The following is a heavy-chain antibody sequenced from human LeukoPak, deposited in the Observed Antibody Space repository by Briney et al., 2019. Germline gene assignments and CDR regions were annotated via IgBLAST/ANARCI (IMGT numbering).Heavy chain of an antibody. CDR2: IYIGGST. D-gene: IGHD2-21*01. J-gene: IGHJ6*02. CDR3: ARYCGGDCSYGMDV. CDR1: GFTVSTNY. V-gene: IGHV3-66*01. Sequence: GGSLRLSCAASGFTVSTNYMSWVRQAPGKGLEWVSVIYIGGSTYYADSVKGRFTFSRGNSKNTLYLQMNSLRAEDTAVYYCARYCGGDCSYGMDVWGQGTTVTVSS.